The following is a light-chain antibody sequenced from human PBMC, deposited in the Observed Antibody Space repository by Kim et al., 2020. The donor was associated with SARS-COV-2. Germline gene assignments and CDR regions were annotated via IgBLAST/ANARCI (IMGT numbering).Light chain of an antibody. CDR3: QHYSRFPYT. V-gene: IGKV1-5*03. CDR2: LAS. J-gene: IGKJ2*01. CDR1: ENMGTW. Sequence: SASVGSRVTITCRASENMGTWLAWYQQRPGRAPSLLIYLASTLESRVPARFSGTRSGTKFSLSITSLQPDDFATYYCQHYSRFPYTFGQGTKLEI.